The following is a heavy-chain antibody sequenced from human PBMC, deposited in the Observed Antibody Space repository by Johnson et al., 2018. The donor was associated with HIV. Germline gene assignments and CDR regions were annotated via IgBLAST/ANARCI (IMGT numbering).Heavy chain of an antibody. CDR2: ISGNGGTT. CDR1: GFTFSSYA. Sequence: VQLVESGGGLVQPGGSLRLSCAASGFTFSSYAMSWVRQAPGKGLEWVSVISGNGGTTYYADSVKGRFTISRDNSKNTLYLQMNSLRAEDTAGYYCETEDEWLRLGSAFDIWGQGTMVTGSA. J-gene: IGHJ3*02. D-gene: IGHD5-12*01. V-gene: IGHV3-23*04. CDR3: ETEDEWLRLGSAFDI.